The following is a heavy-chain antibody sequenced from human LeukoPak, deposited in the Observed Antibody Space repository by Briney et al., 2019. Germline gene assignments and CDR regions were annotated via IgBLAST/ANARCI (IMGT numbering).Heavy chain of an antibody. J-gene: IGHJ5*02. D-gene: IGHD3-10*01. V-gene: IGHV1-69*10. CDR2: IIPILGIA. CDR1: GGTLSSYA. Sequence: ASVNVSCKASGGTLSSYAISWVRQAPGQGLEWMGRIIPILGIANYAQKFQGRVTITADKSTSTAYMELSSLRSEDTAVYYCARWAAYGSGTESWFDPWGQGTLVTVSS. CDR3: ARWAAYGSGTESWFDP.